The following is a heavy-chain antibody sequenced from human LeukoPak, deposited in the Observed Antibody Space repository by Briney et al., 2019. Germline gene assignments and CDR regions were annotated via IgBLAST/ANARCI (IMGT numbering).Heavy chain of an antibody. CDR2: INPNSGRT. CDR1: GYTFTSYD. D-gene: IGHD1/OR15-1a*01. CDR3: ASGPYGFEQLDY. Sequence: ASVKVSCKASGYTFTSYDINWVRQATGQAPEWMGWINPNSGRTNYAQKFQGRVTMTRDTSISTAYMELSRLRSDDTAVYYCASGPYGFEQLDYWGQGTLVTVSS. J-gene: IGHJ4*02. V-gene: IGHV1-2*02.